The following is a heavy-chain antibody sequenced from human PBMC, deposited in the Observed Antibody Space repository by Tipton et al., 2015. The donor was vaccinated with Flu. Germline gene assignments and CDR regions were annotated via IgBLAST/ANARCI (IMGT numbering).Heavy chain of an antibody. V-gene: IGHV4-39*07. CDR1: GGSISSSSYY. D-gene: IGHD6-13*01. Sequence: TLSLTCTVSGGSISSSSYYWGWIRQPPGKGLEWIGSIYYSGSTYYNPSLKSRVTISVDTSKNQFSLKLSSVTAADTAVYYCAREALAAAGTDYYYYMDVWGKGTTVTVSS. CDR2: IYYSGST. CDR3: AREALAAAGTDYYYYMDV. J-gene: IGHJ6*03.